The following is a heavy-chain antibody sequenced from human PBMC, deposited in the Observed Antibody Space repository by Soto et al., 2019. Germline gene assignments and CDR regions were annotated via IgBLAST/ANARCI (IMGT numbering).Heavy chain of an antibody. Sequence: QITLKESGPTLVRPPQPLRLTCTFTGFSLTSEVGVGWIRQPPGKALEWLALIYWDDDKRYSPSLKNRLTITKDTSKNQVVLTMTNVGPVDTATYFCAHIDPEIVTVGGHGGFDYWGQGTLVTVSS. J-gene: IGHJ4*02. CDR1: GFSLTSEVG. V-gene: IGHV2-5*02. CDR3: AHIDPEIVTVGGHGGFDY. CDR2: IYWDDDK. D-gene: IGHD5-12*01.